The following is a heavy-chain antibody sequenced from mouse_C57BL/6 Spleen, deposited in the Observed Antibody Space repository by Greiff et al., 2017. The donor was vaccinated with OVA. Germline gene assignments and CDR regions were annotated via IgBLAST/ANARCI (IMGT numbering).Heavy chain of an antibody. CDR2: IYPGDGDT. J-gene: IGHJ2*01. D-gene: IGHD2-3*01. Sequence: VQLVESGAELVKPGASVKISCKASGYAFSSYWMNWVKQRPGKGLEWIGQIYPGDGDTNYNGKFKGKATLTADKSSSTAYMQLSSLTSEDSAVYFCARWYDGYLDYWGQGTTLTVSS. CDR3: ARWYDGYLDY. CDR1: GYAFSSYW. V-gene: IGHV1-80*01.